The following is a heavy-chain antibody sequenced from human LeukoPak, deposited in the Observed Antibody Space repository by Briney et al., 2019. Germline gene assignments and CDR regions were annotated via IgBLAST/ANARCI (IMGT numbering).Heavy chain of an antibody. V-gene: IGHV4-61*02. J-gene: IGHJ4*02. CDR1: GGSISSGRYY. CDR3: ARGLERRLGYFDY. CDR2: IYYSGIT. D-gene: IGHD1-1*01. Sequence: HPSETLSLXCNVSGGSISSGRYYWSWSRQPAGKGLEWIGRIYYSGITDYNPSLKSRVTISVDTSKNQFSLRLPSVTAADTAVYYCARGLERRLGYFDYWGQGTLVTVPS.